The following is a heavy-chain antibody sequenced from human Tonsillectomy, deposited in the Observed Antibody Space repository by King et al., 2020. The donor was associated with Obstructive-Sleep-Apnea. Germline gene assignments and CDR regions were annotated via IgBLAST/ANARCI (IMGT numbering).Heavy chain of an antibody. V-gene: IGHV3-49*03. Sequence: VQLVESGGGLVQPGRSLRLSCTASGFTFGDHAMSWFRQAPGKGPEWVGFITGKAYGGTTEYAASVKGRFTISRDDSKSIAYLQMNSLKTEDTAVYFCSRVGYTGGWSQLYYFDYWGQGTLVTVSS. D-gene: IGHD6-19*01. CDR1: GFTFGDHA. J-gene: IGHJ4*02. CDR2: ITGKAYGGTT. CDR3: SRVGYTGGWSQLYYFDY.